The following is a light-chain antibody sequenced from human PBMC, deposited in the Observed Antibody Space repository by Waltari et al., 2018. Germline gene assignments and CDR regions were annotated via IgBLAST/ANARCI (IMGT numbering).Light chain of an antibody. CDR2: RAS. CDR3: LQLNSYPRT. V-gene: IGKV1-9*01. CDR1: QGISSN. Sequence: DIHLTQSPSFLSASVGDRVTITCRASQGISSNLAWYQQNPGKAPKLLVYRASTLKSGVPSRFSGSESGTDFTLTISSLQPEDFATYYCLQLNSYPRTFGQGTKVEVK. J-gene: IGKJ1*01.